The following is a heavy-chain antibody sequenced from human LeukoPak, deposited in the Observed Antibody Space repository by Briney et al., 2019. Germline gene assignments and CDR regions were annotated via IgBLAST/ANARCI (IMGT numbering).Heavy chain of an antibody. V-gene: IGHV1-69*13. CDR2: IIPIFGTA. D-gene: IGHD3-10*01. CDR3: ARDGEGGGQGLLWFGELFG. J-gene: IGHJ4*02. Sequence: SVKVSCKASGGTFSSYAISWVRQAPGQGLEWMGGIIPIFGTANYAQKFQGRVTITADESTSTAYMELSSLRSEDTAVYYCARDGEGGGQGLLWFGELFGWGQGTLLTVSS. CDR1: GGTFSSYA.